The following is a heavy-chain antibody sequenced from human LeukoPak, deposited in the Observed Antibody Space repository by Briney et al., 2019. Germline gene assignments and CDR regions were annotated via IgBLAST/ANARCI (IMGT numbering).Heavy chain of an antibody. CDR2: IFHDGTT. V-gene: IGHV4-38-2*02. CDR1: GYAISSGYY. Sequence: SETLSLTCTVSGYAISSGYYWGWIRRTPGKGLEWIAKIFHDGTTHYNPSLKSRLTMSVDTSKNDFSLRLNSVTASDTAIYYCVRDSSGTLAFDVWGQGTMVTVSS. D-gene: IGHD3-22*01. CDR3: VRDSSGTLAFDV. J-gene: IGHJ3*01.